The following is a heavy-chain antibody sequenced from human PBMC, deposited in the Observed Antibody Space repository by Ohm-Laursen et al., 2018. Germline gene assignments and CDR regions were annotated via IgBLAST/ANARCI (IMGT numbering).Heavy chain of an antibody. D-gene: IGHD5-12*01. Sequence: SLRLSCAASGFTFSSYWMSWVRQAPGKGLEWVASIKQDGSEQDYVDSVKGRFTISRDNAKNSLYLHMDSLRGEDTAVYYCARLRGGYDFDYWGQGTLVTVSS. J-gene: IGHJ4*02. CDR1: GFTFSSYW. CDR3: ARLRGGYDFDY. CDR2: IKQDGSEQ. V-gene: IGHV3-7*01.